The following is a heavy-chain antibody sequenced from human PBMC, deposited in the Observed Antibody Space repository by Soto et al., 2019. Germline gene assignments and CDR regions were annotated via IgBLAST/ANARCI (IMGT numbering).Heavy chain of an antibody. CDR3: ARDRGEMATILGMDV. CDR2: INPNSGGT. V-gene: IGHV1-2*02. CDR1: GYTFTGYY. D-gene: IGHD5-12*01. Sequence: ASVKVSCKASGYTFTGYYMHWVRQAPGQGLEWMGWINPNSGGTNYAQKFQGRVTMTRDTSISTAYMELSRLRSDDTAVYYCARDRGEMATILGMDVWGQGTTVTVS. J-gene: IGHJ6*02.